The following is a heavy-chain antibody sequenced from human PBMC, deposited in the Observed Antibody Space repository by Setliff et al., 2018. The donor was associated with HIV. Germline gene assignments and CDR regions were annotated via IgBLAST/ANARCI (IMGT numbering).Heavy chain of an antibody. CDR2: IIPIFRTT. CDR1: GGTFSNYA. J-gene: IGHJ3*02. Sequence: SVKVSCKASGGTFSNYAISWVRQAPGQGLEWMARIIPIFRTTNYAQKLQGRVTMTTDTSTSTAYMELRSLRSDDTAVYYCARDIVVVVAAPDAFDIWGQGTMVTVSS. D-gene: IGHD2-15*01. V-gene: IGHV1-69*05. CDR3: ARDIVVVVAAPDAFDI.